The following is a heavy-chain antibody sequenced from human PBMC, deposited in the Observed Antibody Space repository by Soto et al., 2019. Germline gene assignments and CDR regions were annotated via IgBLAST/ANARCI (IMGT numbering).Heavy chain of an antibody. V-gene: IGHV3-33*01. Sequence: GWSLSLSCISSVFTFSSHGMHWVRQAPGRGLEWVAVIWYDGSNRYYADTVKGRFTISRDNSKNTVSLQMNSLRAEDTAVYYCARWSDDRSLDWGQGTRVTVSS. D-gene: IGHD3-9*01. CDR2: IWYDGSNR. CDR3: ARWSDDRSLD. J-gene: IGHJ4*02. CDR1: VFTFSSHG.